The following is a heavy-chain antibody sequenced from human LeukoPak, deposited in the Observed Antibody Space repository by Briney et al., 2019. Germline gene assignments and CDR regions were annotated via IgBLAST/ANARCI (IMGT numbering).Heavy chain of an antibody. D-gene: IGHD5-24*01. CDR2: ISSSGSTI. J-gene: IGHJ4*02. CDR1: GFTFSSYE. Sequence: QPGGSLRLSCAASGFTFSSYEMNWVRQAPGKGLEWVSYISSSGSTIYYADSVKGRFTISRDNAKNSLYLQMNSLRADDTAVYYCARGGPRERRAGSNPFDYWGQGTLVTVSS. CDR3: ARGGPRERRAGSNPFDY. V-gene: IGHV3-48*03.